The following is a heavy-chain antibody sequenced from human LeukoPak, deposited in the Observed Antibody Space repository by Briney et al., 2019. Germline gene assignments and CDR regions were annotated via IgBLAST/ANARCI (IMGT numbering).Heavy chain of an antibody. CDR2: ISGSAGST. V-gene: IGHV3-23*01. J-gene: IGHJ4*02. CDR3: AKVTFLGLNYYFDY. Sequence: GGSLRLSCAASGFTFSSFAMSWVRQAPGKWLEWVAAISGSAGSTYYADSVKGRFTISRDNSKNTLYLQMNSLRAEDTAVYYCAKVTFLGLNYYFDYWGQGTLVTVSS. D-gene: IGHD2/OR15-2a*01. CDR1: GFTFSSFA.